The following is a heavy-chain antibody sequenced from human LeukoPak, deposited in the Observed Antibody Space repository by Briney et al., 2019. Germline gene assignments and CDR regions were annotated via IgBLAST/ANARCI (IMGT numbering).Heavy chain of an antibody. CDR2: ISGSGGST. CDR3: AKDLRYSSSWSDAFDI. Sequence: GSLRLSCAASGFTFSSYAMSWVRQAPGKGLEWVSAISGSGGSTYYADSVKGRFTISRDNSKNTLYLQMNSLRAEDTAVYYCAKDLRYSSSWSDAFDIWGQGTMVTVSS. D-gene: IGHD6-13*01. J-gene: IGHJ3*02. CDR1: GFTFSSYA. V-gene: IGHV3-23*01.